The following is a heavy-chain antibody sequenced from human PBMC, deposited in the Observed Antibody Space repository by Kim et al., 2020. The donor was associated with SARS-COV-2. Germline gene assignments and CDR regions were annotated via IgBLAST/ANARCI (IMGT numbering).Heavy chain of an antibody. CDR3: ARDRITMGPDAFDI. D-gene: IGHD3-10*01. Sequence: ADSVKGRFTISRDNNTNSLYLQMNSLRAEETAVYYCARDRITMGPDAFDIWGQGTMVTVSS. V-gene: IGHV3-11*05. J-gene: IGHJ3*02.